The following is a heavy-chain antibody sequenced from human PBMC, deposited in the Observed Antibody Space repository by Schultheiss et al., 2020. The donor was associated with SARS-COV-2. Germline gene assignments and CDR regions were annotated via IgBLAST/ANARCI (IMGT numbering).Heavy chain of an antibody. CDR2: ISGSDGST. J-gene: IGHJ6*04. V-gene: IGHV3-23*01. CDR1: GFTFSSYA. D-gene: IGHD6-19*01. CDR3: ARDVWQWKLSLLMDV. Sequence: GGSLRLSCAASGFTFSSYAMSWVRQAPGKGLEWVSTISGSDGSTWYADSVRGRFTISRDNFNNTVYLFMNSLRAEDTAIYYCARDVWQWKLSLLMDVWGKGTTVTVSS.